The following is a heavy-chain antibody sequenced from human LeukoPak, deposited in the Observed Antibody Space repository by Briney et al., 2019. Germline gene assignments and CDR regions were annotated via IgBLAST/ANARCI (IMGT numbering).Heavy chain of an antibody. J-gene: IGHJ4*02. CDR3: AKREYFYFGY. CDR1: GFSFSEYY. Sequence: GGSLRLSCAASGFSFSEYYMTWIRQAPGKGLEWVSNLSSSGRYTNYADSVGGRFTISRDNAKKSLYLQMNSLRAEDTAVYYCAKREYFYFGYWGQGTLVTVSS. D-gene: IGHD2/OR15-2a*01. V-gene: IGHV3-11*03. CDR2: LSSSGRYT.